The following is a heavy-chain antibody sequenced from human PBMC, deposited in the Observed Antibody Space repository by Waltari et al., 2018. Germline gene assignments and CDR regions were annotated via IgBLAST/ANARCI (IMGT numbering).Heavy chain of an antibody. V-gene: IGHV4-38-2*01. CDR1: GYSISSGYY. CDR2: IYHSGST. Sequence: QVQLQESGPGLVKPSETLSLTCAVSGYSISSGYYWGWIRQPPGKGLEWIGSIYHSGSTYYNPSIKSRVTISVDTSKNQFSLKLSSVTAADTAVYYCARRAAIAATGPTYYMDVWGKGTTVTVSS. CDR3: ARRAAIAATGPTYYMDV. J-gene: IGHJ6*03. D-gene: IGHD6-13*01.